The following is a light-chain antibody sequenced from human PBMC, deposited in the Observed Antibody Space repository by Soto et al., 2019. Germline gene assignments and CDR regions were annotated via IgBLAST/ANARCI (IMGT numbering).Light chain of an antibody. CDR3: CSYAGSYTLV. Sequence: QSALTQPRSVSGSPGQSVTISCAGTSSDVGAYNWVSWYQQHPGKVPKLIIYDVTRRPSGVPDRFSGSKSGNTASLTISGLQADDEADCYCCSYAGSYTLVFGGGTKVTVL. CDR2: DVT. V-gene: IGLV2-11*01. J-gene: IGLJ3*02. CDR1: SSDVGAYNW.